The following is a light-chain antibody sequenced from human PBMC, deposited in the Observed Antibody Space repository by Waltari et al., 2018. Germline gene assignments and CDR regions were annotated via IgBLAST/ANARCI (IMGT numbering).Light chain of an antibody. CDR3: NSYTGSSSWV. CDR1: SRDVGFYTS. Sequence: QSALTQPTSVSGSPGQSITISCTGPSRDVGFYTSVSWYQQYPGKVPQLLIYDVSDRPSGVSSRFSGSKSGNTASLTISGLQADDEADYYCNSYTGSSSWVFGGGTKLTVL. CDR2: DVS. V-gene: IGLV2-14*01. J-gene: IGLJ3*02.